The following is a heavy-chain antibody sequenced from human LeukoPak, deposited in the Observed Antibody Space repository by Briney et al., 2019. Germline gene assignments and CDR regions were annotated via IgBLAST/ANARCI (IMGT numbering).Heavy chain of an antibody. D-gene: IGHD3-3*01. CDR2: IYYSGST. J-gene: IGHJ4*02. CDR3: ARSWGYDFWSGNLLDY. Sequence: PSETLSLTCTVSGYSISSTSHYWGWIRQPPGKGLEWVGSIYYSGSTYYNPSLKSRVTMSIDMSKKQFSLNLSSVTAADTAVYYCARSWGYDFWSGNLLDYWSRGTLVTVSS. CDR1: GYSISSTSHY. V-gene: IGHV4-39*07.